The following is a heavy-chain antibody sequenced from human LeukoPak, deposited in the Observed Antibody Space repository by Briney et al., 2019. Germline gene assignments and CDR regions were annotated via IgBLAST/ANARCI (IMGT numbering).Heavy chain of an antibody. V-gene: IGHV1-46*01. Sequence: ASVKVSCKASGYTFTSYYMHWVRQAPGQGLEWIGIINPSGGSTSYAQKFQGRVTMTRDTSTSTVYMELSSLRSEDTAVYYRARGPTVTTSPYNWFDPWGQGTLVTVSS. CDR3: ARGPTVTTSPYNWFDP. CDR1: GYTFTSYY. D-gene: IGHD4-17*01. CDR2: INPSGGST. J-gene: IGHJ5*02.